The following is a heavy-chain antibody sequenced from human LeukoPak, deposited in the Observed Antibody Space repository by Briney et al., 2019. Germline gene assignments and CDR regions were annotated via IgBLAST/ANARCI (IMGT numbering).Heavy chain of an antibody. CDR2: IRSKANSYAT. Sequence: GGSLRRSGAASGFTFSGSAMHWVRQASGKGLEWLGHIRSKANSYATEYAASVKGRFTISRDDSKNKAYLQMNSLTTEDTDVYYCTLALTHTGIAVADHYWGQGPLVPVSS. CDR1: GFTFSGSA. J-gene: IGHJ4*02. D-gene: IGHD6-19*01. V-gene: IGHV3-73*01. CDR3: TLALTHTGIAVADHY.